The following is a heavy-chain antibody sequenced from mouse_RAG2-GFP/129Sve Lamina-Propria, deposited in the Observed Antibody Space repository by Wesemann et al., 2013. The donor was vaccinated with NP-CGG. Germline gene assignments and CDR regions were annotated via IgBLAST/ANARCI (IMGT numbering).Heavy chain of an antibody. CDR2: IHPNSGST. D-gene: IGHD2-5*01. V-gene: IGHV1-64*01. CDR3: ARSYSNSDY. J-gene: IGHJ2*01. Sequence: QVQLQQPGAEVVKPGASVELSCKASGYTFTSYWMHWVKQRPGQGLEWIGMIHPNSGSTNYNEKFKSKATLTVDKSSSTAYMQLSSLTSEDSAVYYCARSYSNSDYWGQGTTLTVSS. CDR1: GYTFTSYW.